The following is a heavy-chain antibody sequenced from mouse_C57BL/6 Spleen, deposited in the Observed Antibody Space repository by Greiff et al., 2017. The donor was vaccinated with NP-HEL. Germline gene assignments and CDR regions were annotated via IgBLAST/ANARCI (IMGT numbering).Heavy chain of an antibody. Sequence: VQLQQSGAELVKPGASVKLSCKASGYTFTSYWMHWVKQRPGQGLEWIGMIHPNSGSTNYNEKFKSKATLTVDKSSSTAYMQLSSLTSEDSAVYYCARRASGNYVHYFDYWGQGTTLTVSS. CDR3: ARRASGNYVHYFDY. D-gene: IGHD2-1*01. J-gene: IGHJ2*01. CDR1: GYTFTSYW. V-gene: IGHV1-64*01. CDR2: IHPNSGST.